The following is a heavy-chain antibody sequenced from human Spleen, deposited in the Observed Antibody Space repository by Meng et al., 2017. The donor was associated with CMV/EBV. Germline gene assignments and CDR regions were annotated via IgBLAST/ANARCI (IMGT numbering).Heavy chain of an antibody. D-gene: IGHD1-14*01. CDR3: AGGSGGITGFDS. CDR1: GGSISTGDYY. Sequence: SETLSLTCTVSGGSISTGDYYWSWIRQHPGKGLEWIGYIYYSGGTYYNPSLKSRATIPVDTSKNLFSLELFSVTAADTAVFYCAGGSGGITGFDSWGQGTLVTVSS. CDR2: IYYSGGT. V-gene: IGHV4-31*03. J-gene: IGHJ4*02.